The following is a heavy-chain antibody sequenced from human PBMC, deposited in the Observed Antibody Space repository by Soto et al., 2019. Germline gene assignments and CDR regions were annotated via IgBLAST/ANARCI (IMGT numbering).Heavy chain of an antibody. V-gene: IGHV3-30*18. CDR2: VSSDGSGK. CDR1: GFTFSNHG. J-gene: IGHJ4*02. Sequence: PVGSLRLSCVASGFTFSNHGMHWVRQAPGKGLEWVAVVSSDGSGKIYADSVRGRFTISRDNSKNTLYLQMDSLGAEDTAVYYCAKLYGDNGQSEIDYWGQGALVTVSS. CDR3: AKLYGDNGQSEIDY. D-gene: IGHD4-17*01.